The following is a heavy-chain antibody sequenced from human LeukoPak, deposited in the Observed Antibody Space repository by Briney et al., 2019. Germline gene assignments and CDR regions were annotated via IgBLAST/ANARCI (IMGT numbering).Heavy chain of an antibody. Sequence: ASVKVSCKVSGYTLTELSMHWVRQAPGKGLEWMGGFDPEDSETIYAQKFQGRVTITADKSTSTAYMELSSLRSEDTAVYYCARDSGSGSYRLPFDYWGQGTLVTVSS. CDR3: ARDSGSGSYRLPFDY. V-gene: IGHV1-24*01. CDR1: GYTLTELS. J-gene: IGHJ4*02. D-gene: IGHD3-10*01. CDR2: FDPEDSET.